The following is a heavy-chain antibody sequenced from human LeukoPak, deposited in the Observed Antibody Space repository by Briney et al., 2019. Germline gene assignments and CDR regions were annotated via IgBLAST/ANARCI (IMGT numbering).Heavy chain of an antibody. J-gene: IGHJ6*02. Sequence: PSEALSLTCTVSGGSITSGGYYWSWIRQPPGKGLEWIGYIYYSGSTNYNPSLKSRVTISVDTSKNQFSLKLSSVTAADTAVYYCARRSYGMDVWGQGTTVTVSS. CDR1: GGSITSGGYY. CDR2: IYYSGST. CDR3: ARRSYGMDV. V-gene: IGHV4-61*08.